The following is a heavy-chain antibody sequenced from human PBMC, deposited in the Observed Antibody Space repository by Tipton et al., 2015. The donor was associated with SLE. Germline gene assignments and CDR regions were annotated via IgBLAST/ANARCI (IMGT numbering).Heavy chain of an antibody. CDR2: ISYNSRSI. D-gene: IGHD4-11*01. V-gene: IGHV3-9*01. Sequence: RSLRLSCTTSGFRFDDYAMHWVRQAPGKGLEWVSGISYNSRSIGYADSVTGRVSISRDNAKSSLYLQLNSLRTEDTALYFCTKDATAVTGYMDVWGQGTTVTVSS. CDR3: TKDATAVTGYMDV. CDR1: GFRFDDYA. J-gene: IGHJ6*02.